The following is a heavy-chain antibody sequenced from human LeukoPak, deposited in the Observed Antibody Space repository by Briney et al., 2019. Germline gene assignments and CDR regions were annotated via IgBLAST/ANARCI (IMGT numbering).Heavy chain of an antibody. D-gene: IGHD7-27*01. J-gene: IGHJ6*03. CDR3: ARHRTTTNWGFDYYYYMDV. V-gene: IGHV5-51*01. CDR1: GYSFTSYW. Sequence: GESLKISCKGSGYSFTSYWIGWVRQMPGKGLEWMGTIYPGDSDTRYSPSFQGQVTISADKSISTAYLQWSSLKASDTAMYYCARHRTTTNWGFDYYYYMDVWGKGTTVTVSS. CDR2: IYPGDSDT.